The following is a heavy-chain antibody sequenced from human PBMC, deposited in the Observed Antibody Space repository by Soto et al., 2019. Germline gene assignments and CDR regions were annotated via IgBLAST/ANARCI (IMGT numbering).Heavy chain of an antibody. CDR2: ISYEGSNT. CDR1: GFTFSTSA. V-gene: IGHV3-30-3*01. CDR3: VRDANVVAKSRDGYNPDY. J-gene: IGHJ4*02. Sequence: PGGSLRLSCAASGFTFSTSALHWVRQTPGKGLEWVAVISYEGSNTYYAASVMGRFTISKDNSKNTLYLQMNTLRVEDAAVYYCVRDANVVAKSRDGYNPDYWGQGTLVTVSS. D-gene: IGHD5-12*01.